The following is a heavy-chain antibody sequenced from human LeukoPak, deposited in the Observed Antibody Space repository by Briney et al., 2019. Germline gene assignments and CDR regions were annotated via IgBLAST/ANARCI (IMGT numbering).Heavy chain of an antibody. D-gene: IGHD2-21*02. Sequence: GGSLRLSCAASGFTFSNAWMSWARQAPGKGLEWVSAISGSGGSTYYADSAKGRFTISRDNSKNTLYLQMNSLRAEDTAVYYCSKDYRRIVGVTAIGLGGDYWGQGTLVTVSS. CDR1: GFTFSNAW. V-gene: IGHV3-23*01. J-gene: IGHJ4*02. CDR3: SKDYRRIVGVTAIGLGGDY. CDR2: ISGSGGST.